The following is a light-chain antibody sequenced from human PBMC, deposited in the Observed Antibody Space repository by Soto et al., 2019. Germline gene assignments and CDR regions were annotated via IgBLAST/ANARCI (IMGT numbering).Light chain of an antibody. CDR3: ASWDDNQNGPLL. J-gene: IGLJ2*01. Sequence: QSALTQPPSASGTPGQRVTISCSGGSSNIGRNSVSWYQQVPGTAPKLIIFNNNERPSGIPGRFSGSKSGASASLAIVGLQSEDEADYFCASWDDNQNGPLLFGGGTKLTVL. V-gene: IGLV1-44*01. CDR1: SSNIGRNS. CDR2: NNN.